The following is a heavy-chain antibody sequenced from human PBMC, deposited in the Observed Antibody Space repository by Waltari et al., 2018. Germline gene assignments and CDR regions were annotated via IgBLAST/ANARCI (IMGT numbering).Heavy chain of an antibody. D-gene: IGHD3-22*01. CDR3: ARLPTKYYDSLGWGFFDQ. CDR1: GDFPSDDH. V-gene: IGHV4-59*08. Sequence: HVQLQESGPGLVKPSETLSLTRAVSGDFPSDDHWTWIRQAPGKGLEWIAYLRNSGGTKCTPSLQSRVTVSAVTSKKQFSLRLTSVTATDTAIYYCARLPTKYYDSLGWGFFDQWGQGILVTVSS. CDR2: LRNSGGT. J-gene: IGHJ4*02.